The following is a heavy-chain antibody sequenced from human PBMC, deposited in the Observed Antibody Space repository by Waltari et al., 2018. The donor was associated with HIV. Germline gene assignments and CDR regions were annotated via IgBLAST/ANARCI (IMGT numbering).Heavy chain of an antibody. CDR3: ARTTLQWSLTNSDFWTGHPDHYSTLDA. J-gene: IGHJ6*02. V-gene: IGHV4-34*02. CDR2: IKPSGTA. Sequence: QVQLQQCGTGLLKPSGTLSLTCAVYRASFNDLSLAWIRQAPGTGPEWLGEIKPSGTAVYTKSLQGRLTISRDASKNQFSLNLKSVTAADTAVYFCARTTLQWSLTNSDFWTGHPDHYSTLDAWGQGTTVFVSS. D-gene: IGHD3-3*01. CDR1: RASFNDLS.